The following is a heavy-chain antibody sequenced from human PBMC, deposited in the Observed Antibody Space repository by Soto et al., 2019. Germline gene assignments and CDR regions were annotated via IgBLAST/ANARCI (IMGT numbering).Heavy chain of an antibody. V-gene: IGHV1-18*01. CDR2: ISAYNGNT. Sequence: ASVKVSCKASGYTFTSYGISWVRQAPGQGLEWMGRISAYNGNTNYAQKLQGRVTMTTDTSTSTAYMELRSLRSDDTAVYYCARGGVVRGVISYTNWFDPWGQGTLVTVSS. CDR3: ARGGVVRGVISYTNWFDP. J-gene: IGHJ5*02. D-gene: IGHD3-10*01. CDR1: GYTFTSYG.